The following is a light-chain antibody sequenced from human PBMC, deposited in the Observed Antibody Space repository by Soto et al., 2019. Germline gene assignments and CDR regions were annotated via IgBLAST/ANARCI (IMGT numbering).Light chain of an antibody. V-gene: IGKV1-9*01. CDR3: HQLNGYPLT. CDR1: QGISSY. CDR2: AAS. Sequence: DIQLTQSPSFLSASVGDRDTITCRASQGISSYLAWYQQKPGKAPKLLIYAASTLQSGVPSRFSGSRSGTEFTTEFTLTISSLQPEDFATYYCHQLNGYPLTFGGGTKVEI. J-gene: IGKJ4*01.